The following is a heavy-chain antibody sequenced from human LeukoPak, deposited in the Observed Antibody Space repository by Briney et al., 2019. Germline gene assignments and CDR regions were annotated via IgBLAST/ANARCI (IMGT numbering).Heavy chain of an antibody. CDR3: AKEHLPNYYDSSGFFDY. CDR1: GYTFGAYA. V-gene: IGHV3-23*01. D-gene: IGHD3-22*01. J-gene: IGHJ4*02. CDR2: ISGSGGST. Sequence: PGGSLRLSCATSGYTFGAYAMSWVRQAPGKGLEWVSAISGSGGSTYDADSVKGRFTISRDNSKNTLYVQMNSLRVEDTAVYYCAKEHLPNYYDSSGFFDYWGQGTLVIVSS.